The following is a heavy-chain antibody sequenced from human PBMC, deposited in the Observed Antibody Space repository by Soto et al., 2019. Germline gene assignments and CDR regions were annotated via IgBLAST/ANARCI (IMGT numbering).Heavy chain of an antibody. CDR2: IIPIFGTA. CDR3: ASGTADSSGYYSDDY. V-gene: IGHV1-69*13. CDR1: GGTFSSYA. D-gene: IGHD3-22*01. J-gene: IGHJ4*02. Sequence: SVKVSCKASGGTFSSYAISWVRQAPGQGLEWMGGIIPIFGTANYAQKFQGRVTITADESTSTAYMELSSLRSEDTAVYYCASGTADSSGYYSDDYWGQGTLVTVSS.